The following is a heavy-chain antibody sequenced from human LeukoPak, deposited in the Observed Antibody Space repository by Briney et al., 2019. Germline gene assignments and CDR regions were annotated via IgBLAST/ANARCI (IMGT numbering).Heavy chain of an antibody. D-gene: IGHD2-8*01. CDR2: ISYDGSNK. Sequence: PGGSLRLSCAASGFTFSSYAMHWVRQAPGKGLEWVAVISYDGSNKYYADSVKGRFTISRDNAKNSLYLQMNSLRAEDTAVYYCARLHRTSYYFDYWGQGTLVTVSS. CDR1: GFTFSSYA. CDR3: ARLHRTSYYFDY. J-gene: IGHJ4*02. V-gene: IGHV3-30-3*01.